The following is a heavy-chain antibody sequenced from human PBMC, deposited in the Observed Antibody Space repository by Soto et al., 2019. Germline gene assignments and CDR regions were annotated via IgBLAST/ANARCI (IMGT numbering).Heavy chain of an antibody. J-gene: IGHJ6*03. CDR1: GYTFTSYG. CDR2: ISAYNGNT. V-gene: IGHV1-18*01. D-gene: IGHD3-9*01. CDR3: ARVVTAGRITIFPYYYYMDV. Sequence: ASVKVSCKASGYTFTSYGISWVRQAPGQGLEWMGWISAYNGNTNYAQKLQGRVTMTTDTSTSTAYMELRSRRSDDTAVYYCARVVTAGRITIFPYYYYMDVWGKGTTVTVSS.